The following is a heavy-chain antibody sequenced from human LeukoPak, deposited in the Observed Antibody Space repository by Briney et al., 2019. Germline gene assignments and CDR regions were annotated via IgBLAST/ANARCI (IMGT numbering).Heavy chain of an antibody. J-gene: IGHJ4*02. Sequence: GGSLRLSCAASGFTFSSYSMNWVRQAPGKGLEWVSYISRSSSTIYYADSVKGRFTISRDNAKNSLYLQMNSLRAEDTAVYYCAGAGGYYDSSGYHSWGQGTLVTVSS. D-gene: IGHD3-22*01. CDR3: AGAGGYYDSSGYHS. CDR2: ISRSSSTI. CDR1: GFTFSSYS. V-gene: IGHV3-48*04.